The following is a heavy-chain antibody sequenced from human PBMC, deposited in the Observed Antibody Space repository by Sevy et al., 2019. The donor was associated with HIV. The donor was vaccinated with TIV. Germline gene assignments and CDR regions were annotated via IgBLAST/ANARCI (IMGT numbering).Heavy chain of an antibody. CDR1: GFTFSSYW. D-gene: IGHD4-17*01. Sequence: GGSLRLSCAASGFTFSSYWMSWVRQAPGKGLEWVANIKQDGSEKYYVDSVKGRFTISRDKAKNSLYLQMNSLRAEDTAVYYCARSGGSPTTVAYFDYWGQGTLVTVSS. CDR3: ARSGGSPTTVAYFDY. V-gene: IGHV3-7*01. J-gene: IGHJ4*02. CDR2: IKQDGSEK.